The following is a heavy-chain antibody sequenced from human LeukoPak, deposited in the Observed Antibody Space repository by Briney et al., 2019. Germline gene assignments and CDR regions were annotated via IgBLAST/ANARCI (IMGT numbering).Heavy chain of an antibody. CDR3: ARVWDYGYSY. J-gene: IGHJ4*02. CDR1: GGSFSGYY. CDR2: INHSGST. V-gene: IGHV4-34*01. D-gene: IGHD5-18*01. Sequence: PSETLSLTCAVYGGSFSGYYWSWIRQPPGKGLEWIGEINHSGSTNYNPSLKSRVTISVDTSKNQFSLKLSSVTAADTAVYYRARVWDYGYSYWGQGTLVTVSS.